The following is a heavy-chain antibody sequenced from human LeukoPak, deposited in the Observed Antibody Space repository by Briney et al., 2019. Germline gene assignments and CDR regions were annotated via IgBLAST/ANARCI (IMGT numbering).Heavy chain of an antibody. V-gene: IGHV3-48*03. CDR3: ARALSSSWYAFRSNWFDP. Sequence: TGGSLRLSCAASGFTFSSYEMNWVRQAPGKGLEWVSYISSSGSTIYYADSVKGRFTISRDYSKNTLYLQINSLRAEDTAVYYCARALSSSWYAFRSNWFDPWGQGTLVSVSS. D-gene: IGHD6-13*01. CDR2: ISSSGSTI. J-gene: IGHJ5*02. CDR1: GFTFSSYE.